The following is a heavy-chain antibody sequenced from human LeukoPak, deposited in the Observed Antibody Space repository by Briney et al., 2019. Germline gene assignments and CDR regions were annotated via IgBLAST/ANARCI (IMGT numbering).Heavy chain of an antibody. V-gene: IGHV5-51*01. Sequence: GESLKISCQAPGYSFMTYWIGWVRQMPGKGLEWMAIVYPGDSDTKYSPSFQDQVTISADKSINTAYLHWRSLKASDTAMYYCARLSMIDTFDIWGLGTVVTVSS. CDR3: ARLSMIDTFDI. CDR2: VYPGDSDT. CDR1: GYSFMTYW. J-gene: IGHJ3*02. D-gene: IGHD3-22*01.